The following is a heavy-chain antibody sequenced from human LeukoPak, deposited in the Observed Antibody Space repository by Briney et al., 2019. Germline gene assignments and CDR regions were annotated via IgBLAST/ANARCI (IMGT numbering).Heavy chain of an antibody. V-gene: IGHV4-59*01. D-gene: IGHD3-10*01. CDR3: ARRFRYGSGSFFDY. CDR2: IYYSGST. J-gene: IGHJ4*02. Sequence: SETLSLTCTVSGGSISSYYWSWIRQPPGKGLEWIGYIYYSGSTNYNPSLKSRVTISVDMSKNQFSLKLSSVTAADTAVYYCARRFRYGSGSFFDYWGQGTLVTVSS. CDR1: GGSISSYY.